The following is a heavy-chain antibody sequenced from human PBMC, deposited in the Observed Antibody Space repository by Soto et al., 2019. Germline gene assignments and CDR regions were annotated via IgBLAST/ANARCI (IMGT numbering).Heavy chain of an antibody. CDR1: GGTFSSYA. J-gene: IGHJ4*02. Sequence: QVQLVQSGAEVKKPGSSVKVSCKASGGTFSSYAISWVRQAPGQGLDWMGGIIPIFGTANYAQKFQGRVTITADESTSTAYMELRRLRSEDTAVYYCARGLDSSGYYTGGQERGWGQGTLVTVSS. CDR3: ARGLDSSGYYTGGQERG. CDR2: IIPIFGTA. V-gene: IGHV1-69*01. D-gene: IGHD3-22*01.